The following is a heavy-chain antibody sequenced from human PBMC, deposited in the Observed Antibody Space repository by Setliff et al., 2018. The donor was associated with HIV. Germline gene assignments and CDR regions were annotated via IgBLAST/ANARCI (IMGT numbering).Heavy chain of an antibody. CDR3: ARGLSFYDPGGFDY. CDR1: GGSISSYY. V-gene: IGHV4-4*07. D-gene: IGHD3-22*01. CDR2: IYTSGST. Sequence: PSETLSLICTVSGGSISSYYWSWIRQPAGKGLEWIGRIYTSGSTNYNPSLKSRVTISVDTSKNQFSLKLSSVTAADTAVYYCARGLSFYDPGGFDYWGQGTLVTVSS. J-gene: IGHJ4*02.